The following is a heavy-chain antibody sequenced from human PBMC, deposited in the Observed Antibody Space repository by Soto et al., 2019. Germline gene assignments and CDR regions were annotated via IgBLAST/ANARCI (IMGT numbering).Heavy chain of an antibody. CDR2: INVINGKA. V-gene: IGHV1-3*01. Sequence: ASVKVSCKASGYTFTSYAMHWVRQAPGQRLEWMGGINVINGKANHAQKFQGRVTITAGTSASTAYMELSSLRSEDTAVYYCAVTMTNYYYYGMDVWGQGTTVTVSS. CDR1: GYTFTSYA. D-gene: IGHD3-22*01. J-gene: IGHJ6*02. CDR3: AVTMTNYYYYGMDV.